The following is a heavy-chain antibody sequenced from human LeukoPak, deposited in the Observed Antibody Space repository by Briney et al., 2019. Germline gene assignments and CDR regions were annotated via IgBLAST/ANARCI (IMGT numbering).Heavy chain of an antibody. D-gene: IGHD2-15*01. Sequence: PGGSLRLSCAASGFTFSSYAMHWVRQAPGKGLEWVAVISYDGSVKFYADSVKRRFTIYRDNSKNTLHVQMNSLGAEDTSVYYCAKVGCSGGNCYAAFDIWGQGTMVTVSS. J-gene: IGHJ3*02. CDR2: ISYDGSVK. CDR1: GFTFSSYA. CDR3: AKVGCSGGNCYAAFDI. V-gene: IGHV3-30*18.